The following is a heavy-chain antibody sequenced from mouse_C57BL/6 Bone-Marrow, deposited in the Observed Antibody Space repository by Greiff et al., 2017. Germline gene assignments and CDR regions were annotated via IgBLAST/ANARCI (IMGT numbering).Heavy chain of an antibody. CDR2: ISSGGSYT. CDR3: ARQRYFDV. CDR1: GFTFSSYG. Sequence: EVKLMESGGDLVKPGGSLKLSCAASGFTFSSYGMSWVRQTPDKRLEWVATISSGGSYTYYPDSVKGRFTISRDNAKNTLYLQLSSLESEDTAMYYCARQRYFDVWGTGTTVTVSS. V-gene: IGHV5-6*01. J-gene: IGHJ1*03.